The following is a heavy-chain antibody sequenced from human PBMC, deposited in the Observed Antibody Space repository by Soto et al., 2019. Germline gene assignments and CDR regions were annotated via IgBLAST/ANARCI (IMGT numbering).Heavy chain of an antibody. Sequence: ASVKVSCKASGYTFTSYYMHWVRQAPGHGLAWMGIITPSGGSTSYAQKFQGRVTMTRDTSTSTVYMELSSLRSEDTAVYYCARDHAIVVVTAILFTSAFDIWGQGTMVTVSS. CDR3: ARDHAIVVVTAILFTSAFDI. V-gene: IGHV1-46*01. J-gene: IGHJ3*02. D-gene: IGHD2-21*02. CDR2: ITPSGGST. CDR1: GYTFTSYY.